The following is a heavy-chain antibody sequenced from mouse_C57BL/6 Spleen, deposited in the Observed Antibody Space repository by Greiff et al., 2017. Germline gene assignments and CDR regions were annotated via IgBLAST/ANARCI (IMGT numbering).Heavy chain of an antibody. Sequence: EVKLQESGGGLVQPKGSLKLSCAASGFSFNTYAMNWVRQAPGKGLEWVARIRSKSNNYATYYAESVKDRFTISRDDSESMLYLQMNNLKTEDTAMYYCVRQYDYEYYFDYWGQGTTLTVSS. CDR2: IRSKSNNYAT. D-gene: IGHD2-4*01. J-gene: IGHJ2*01. CDR3: VRQYDYEYYFDY. CDR1: GFSFNTYA. V-gene: IGHV10-1*01.